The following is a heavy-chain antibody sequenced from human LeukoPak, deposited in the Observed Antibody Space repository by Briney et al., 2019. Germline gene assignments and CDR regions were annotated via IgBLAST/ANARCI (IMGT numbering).Heavy chain of an antibody. J-gene: IGHJ4*02. CDR1: GFTFSSYE. Sequence: GGSLRLSCAASGFTFSSYEMNWVRQAPGKGLEWVSYISSSGSTIYYADSAKGRFTISRDNAKNSLYLQMNSLRAEDTAVYDCAKDLHYDILTGFDYWGQGTLVTVSS. V-gene: IGHV3-48*03. D-gene: IGHD3-9*01. CDR3: AKDLHYDILTGFDY. CDR2: ISSSGSTI.